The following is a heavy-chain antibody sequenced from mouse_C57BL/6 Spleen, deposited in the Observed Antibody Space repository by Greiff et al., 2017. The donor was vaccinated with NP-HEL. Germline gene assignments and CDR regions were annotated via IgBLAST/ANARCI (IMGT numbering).Heavy chain of an antibody. Sequence: QVQLQQPGAELVMPGASVKLSCKASGYTFTSYWMHWVKQRPGQGLEWIGEIDPSDSYTNYNQKFKGKSTLTVDKSSSTAYMQLSSLTSEDSAVYYCARSQDDGLFAYWGQGTLVTVSA. CDR2: IDPSDSYT. D-gene: IGHD2-3*01. J-gene: IGHJ3*01. V-gene: IGHV1-69*01. CDR1: GYTFTSYW. CDR3: ARSQDDGLFAY.